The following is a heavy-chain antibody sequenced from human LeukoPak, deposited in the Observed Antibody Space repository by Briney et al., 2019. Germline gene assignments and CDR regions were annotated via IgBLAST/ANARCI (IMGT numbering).Heavy chain of an antibody. CDR1: GGSFSGYY. J-gene: IGHJ4*02. Sequence: SETLSLTCAVYGGSFSGYYWSWIRQPPGKGLEWIGEINHSGSTNYNPSLKGRVTISVDTSKNQFSLKLGSVTAADTAVYYCATTYDYTSGGYDYWGQGTLVTVSS. V-gene: IGHV4-34*01. CDR3: ATTYDYTSGGYDY. CDR2: INHSGST. D-gene: IGHD6-19*01.